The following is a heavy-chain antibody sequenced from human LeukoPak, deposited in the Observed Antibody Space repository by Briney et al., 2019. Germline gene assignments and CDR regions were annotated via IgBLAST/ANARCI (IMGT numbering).Heavy chain of an antibody. D-gene: IGHD1-7*01. CDR3: ARAMYHWNYALGYYMDV. V-gene: IGHV4-34*01. CDR2: ISHSGST. Sequence: SETLSLTCAVYGGSFSGYYWSWIRQPPGKGLEWIGEISHSGSTNYNPSLKSRVTISVDTSKNQFSLKLSSVTAADTAVYYCARAMYHWNYALGYYMDVWGKGTTVTVSS. CDR1: GGSFSGYY. J-gene: IGHJ6*03.